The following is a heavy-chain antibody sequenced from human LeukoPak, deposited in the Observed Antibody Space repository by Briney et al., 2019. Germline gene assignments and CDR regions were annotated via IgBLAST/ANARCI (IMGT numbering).Heavy chain of an antibody. J-gene: IGHJ5*02. CDR1: GYSISSGYN. CDR2: IYHSGST. V-gene: IGHV4-38-2*01. D-gene: IGHD6-13*01. Sequence: SETLSLTCAVSGYSISSGYNWGWIRQPPGKGLEWIGSIYHSGSTYYNLSLKNQDTISVDTSKKQYSLKLSTVAAADTTVYYCASCQGSSSWYAGDWFDPWGQGTLVTVSS. CDR3: ASCQGSSSWYAGDWFDP.